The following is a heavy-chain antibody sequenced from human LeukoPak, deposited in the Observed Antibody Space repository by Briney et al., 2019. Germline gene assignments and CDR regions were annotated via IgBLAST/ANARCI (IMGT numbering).Heavy chain of an antibody. Sequence: GGSLRLSCAASGFPFSSYGMHWVRQAPGKGLEWVAVISHDGTNKYYVDSVKGRFTISRDNSKNTLYLQMNSLRAEDTAVYYCASWYCGGDCYSNWGQGTLVTVSS. CDR3: ASWYCGGDCYSN. J-gene: IGHJ4*02. CDR2: ISHDGTNK. D-gene: IGHD2-21*02. V-gene: IGHV3-30*03. CDR1: GFPFSSYG.